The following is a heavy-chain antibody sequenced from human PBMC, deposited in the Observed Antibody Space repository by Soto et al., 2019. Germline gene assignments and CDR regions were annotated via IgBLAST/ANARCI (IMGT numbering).Heavy chain of an antibody. V-gene: IGHV3-23*01. Sequence: GGSLRLSCAASGFTFSRYAMNWVRQAPGKGLEWVSGISGSGGNVYYADSVKGRFTISRDNSKNTLYLQMNSLRAEDTAVFYCAIYPYDSSDPVWGQGTLVTVSS. J-gene: IGHJ4*02. D-gene: IGHD3-22*01. CDR2: ISGSGGNV. CDR3: AIYPYDSSDPV. CDR1: GFTFSRYA.